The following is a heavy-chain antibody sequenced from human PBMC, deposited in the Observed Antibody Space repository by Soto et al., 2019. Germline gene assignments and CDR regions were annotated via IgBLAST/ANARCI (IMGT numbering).Heavy chain of an antibody. CDR3: ARMFGFSYGPANRGMDV. V-gene: IGHV3-30*04. CDR2: ISSDGTEK. CDR1: GFTLSSYS. D-gene: IGHD5-18*01. Sequence: QVQLVESGGGVAQPGRSLRLFCAASGFTLSSYSLHWVRQSPGKGLEWVAAISSDGTEKHYADSVQGRFTISRDNSKNTLSLQLNSLRTEDTAVYYCARMFGFSYGPANRGMDVWGQGTTVTVSS. J-gene: IGHJ6*02.